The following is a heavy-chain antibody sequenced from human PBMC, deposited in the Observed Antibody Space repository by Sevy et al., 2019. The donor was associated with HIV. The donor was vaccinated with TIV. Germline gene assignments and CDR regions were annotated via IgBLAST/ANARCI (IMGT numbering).Heavy chain of an antibody. CDR1: GFTFTDYY. Sequence: GGSLRLSCAASGFTFTDYYMSWIRQSPGKGLEWVSYISHSGNTIYYADSVNGRFTISRDNAKNSLFLHMTSLTAEDTAFYYCVRNSLKTLAVYSPYYFDFWGQGTLVTV. V-gene: IGHV3-11*01. J-gene: IGHJ5*01. D-gene: IGHD2-15*01. CDR3: VRNSLKTLAVYSPYYFDF. CDR2: ISHSGNTI.